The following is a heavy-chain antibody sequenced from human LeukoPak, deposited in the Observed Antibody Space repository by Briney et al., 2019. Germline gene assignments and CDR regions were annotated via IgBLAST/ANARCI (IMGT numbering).Heavy chain of an antibody. D-gene: IGHD1-7*01. CDR1: GYSFTSYW. CDR3: ARMYGTYYDY. CDR2: IYPDDSDT. Sequence: GESLKVSCKGSGYSFTSYWIGWVRQMPGKGLEWMGIIYPDDSDTTYSPSFQGQVTISADKSINTAYLQWSSLKASDTAMYYCARMYGTYYDYWGQGTLVTVSS. J-gene: IGHJ4*02. V-gene: IGHV5-51*01.